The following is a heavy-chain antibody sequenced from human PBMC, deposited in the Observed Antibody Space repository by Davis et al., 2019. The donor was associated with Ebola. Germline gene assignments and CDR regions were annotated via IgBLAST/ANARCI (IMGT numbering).Heavy chain of an antibody. CDR3: ARTLVRWGYYYGMDV. Sequence: AASVKVSCKASGGIFSNFAFNWVRQAPGQGLEWMGIINPSGGFTSHAQKFQGRVTITADESTSTAYMELSSLRSEDTAVYYCARTLVRWGYYYGMDVWGKGTTVTVSS. V-gene: IGHV1-69*04. CDR2: INPSGGFT. CDR1: GGIFSNFA. J-gene: IGHJ6*04. D-gene: IGHD6-13*01.